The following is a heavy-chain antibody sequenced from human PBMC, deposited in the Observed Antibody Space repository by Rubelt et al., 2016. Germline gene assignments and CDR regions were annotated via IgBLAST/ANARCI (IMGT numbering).Heavy chain of an antibody. CDR1: GYTFTSYY. CDR3: ARVGFYYDSGSYVD. CDR2: INPSGGST. V-gene: IGHV1-46*01. D-gene: IGHD3-10*01. J-gene: IGHJ4*02. Sequence: QVQLVQSGAEVKKPGASVKVSCKASGYTFTSYYMHWVRQAPGQGLEWMGMINPSGGSTTYAQKVQGRVTITSDTATSTVYMALSSVRCEDTAVYYCARVGFYYDSGSYVDWGQGTLVTVSS.